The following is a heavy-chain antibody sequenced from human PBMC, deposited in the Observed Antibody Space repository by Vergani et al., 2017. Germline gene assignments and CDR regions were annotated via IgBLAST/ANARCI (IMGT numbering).Heavy chain of an antibody. Sequence: QLQLQESGPGLVTPSETLSPTCTVSGVSIGSNSHYWGWIRQPPGKGLEWIGTIYYTGTTYYNEAHKSRLTISVDTSKNQFSLNLTSVTAADTAVYYCTRHGRSGWAGYFQHWGQGTLVTASS. CDR1: GVSIGSNSHY. J-gene: IGHJ1*01. CDR2: IYYTGTT. CDR3: TRHGRSGWAGYFQH. V-gene: IGHV4-39*01. D-gene: IGHD6-19*01.